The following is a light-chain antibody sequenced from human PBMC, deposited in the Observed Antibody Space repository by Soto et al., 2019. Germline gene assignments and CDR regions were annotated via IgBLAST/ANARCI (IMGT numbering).Light chain of an antibody. CDR3: QQYNSYSPRT. CDR2: DAS. J-gene: IGKJ1*01. Sequence: DIQMTQSPSTLSASVGDRVTITCRASQSISSWSAWYQQKPGKAPKLLIYDASSLESGVPSRFSGSGSGTEFTLTISSLQPDDFATYYCQQYNSYSPRTFGQGTKVEIK. CDR1: QSISSW. V-gene: IGKV1-5*01.